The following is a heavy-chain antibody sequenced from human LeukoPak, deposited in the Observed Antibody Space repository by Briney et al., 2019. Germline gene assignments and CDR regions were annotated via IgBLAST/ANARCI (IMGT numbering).Heavy chain of an antibody. V-gene: IGHV3-21*01. Sequence: GGSLRLSCAASGFTFSSYSMNWVRQAPGKGLEWVSSISNSSSYIYYADSVKGRFTISRDNAKNSLYLQMNSLRAEDTAVYCCARDRFGDYYDSSGYNWFDPWGQGTLVTVSS. D-gene: IGHD3-22*01. CDR2: ISNSSSYI. CDR3: ARDRFGDYYDSSGYNWFDP. J-gene: IGHJ5*02. CDR1: GFTFSSYS.